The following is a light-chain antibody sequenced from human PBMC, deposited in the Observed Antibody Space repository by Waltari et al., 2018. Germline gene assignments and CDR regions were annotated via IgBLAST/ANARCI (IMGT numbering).Light chain of an antibody. CDR1: LSNIESNT. J-gene: IGLJ3*02. CDR3: AGWDDSLKCPV. V-gene: IGLV1-44*01. Sequence: QSVLTQPPSASGTPGQRVTLSCSGSLSNIESNTVNWYRQLPGTPAKLLIYGDNQRPSAVPDRCSASKSGSTAALAISGLQSADDADYYCAGWDDSLKCPVFGGGTKLTVL. CDR2: GDN.